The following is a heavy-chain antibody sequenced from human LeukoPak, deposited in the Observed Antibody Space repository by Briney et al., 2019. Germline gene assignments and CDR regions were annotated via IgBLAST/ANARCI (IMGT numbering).Heavy chain of an antibody. V-gene: IGHV4-59*01. CDR1: GFTFSSYS. D-gene: IGHD4-17*01. CDR3: ARSRTTYYYYYMDV. CDR2: IYYSGST. J-gene: IGHJ6*03. Sequence: GSLRLSCAASGFTFSSYSMNWVRQAPGKGLEWIGYIYYSGSTNYNPSLKSRVTISVDTSKNQFSLKLSSVTAADTAVYYCARSRTTYYYYYMDVWGKGTTVTVSS.